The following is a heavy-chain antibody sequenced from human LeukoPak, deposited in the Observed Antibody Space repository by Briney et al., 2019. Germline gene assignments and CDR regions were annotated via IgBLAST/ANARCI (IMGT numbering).Heavy chain of an antibody. D-gene: IGHD2-8*01. V-gene: IGHV4-31*03. CDR2: IYYSGST. Sequence: SETLSLTCTVSGGSISSDGYYWSWIRQHPGKGLEWIGYIYYSGSTFYNPSLKSRVTISVDTSKNQFSLKLGSVTAADTAVYYCARGWSGYFDYWGQGTLVTVSS. CDR3: ARGWSGYFDY. J-gene: IGHJ4*02. CDR1: GGSISSDGYY.